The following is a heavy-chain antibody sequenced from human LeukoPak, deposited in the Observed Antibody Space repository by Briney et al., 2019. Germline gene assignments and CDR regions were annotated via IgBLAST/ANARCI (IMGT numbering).Heavy chain of an antibody. CDR2: INHSGST. CDR3: ARGLSVVVY. J-gene: IGHJ4*02. D-gene: IGHD5/OR15-5a*01. V-gene: IGHV4-34*01. CDR1: GGSFSVYY. Sequence: PSETLSLLCSLYGGSFSVYYWIWPRQPPGKGLEWIGEINHSGSTNYNPSLKSRVTISVDTSKKQFSLKLSSVTAADTAVYYCARGLSVVVYWGQGTLVTVSS.